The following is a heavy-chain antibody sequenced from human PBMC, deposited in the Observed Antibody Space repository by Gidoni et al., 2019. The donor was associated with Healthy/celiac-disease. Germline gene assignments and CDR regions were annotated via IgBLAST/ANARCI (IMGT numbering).Heavy chain of an antibody. J-gene: IGHJ4*02. V-gene: IGHV5-51*01. CDR2: IYPGDSDT. CDR3: ARHQSGEGYSYGLDY. Sequence: EVQLVQSGAEVKKPGESLKISCKGSGYSFTSYWIGWVRQMPGKGLEWMGIIYPGDSDTRYSPSFQGQVTISADKSSSTAYLQWSSLKASDTAMYYCARHQSGEGYSYGLDYWGQGTLVTVSS. D-gene: IGHD5-18*01. CDR1: GYSFTSYW.